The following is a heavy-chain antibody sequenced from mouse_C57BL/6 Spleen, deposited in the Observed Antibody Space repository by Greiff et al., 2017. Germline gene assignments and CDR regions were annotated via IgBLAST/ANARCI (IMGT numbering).Heavy chain of an antibody. CDR2: ISDGGSYT. CDR1: GFPFSSYA. V-gene: IGHV5-4*01. Sequence: EVKLMESGGGLVKPGGSLKLSCAASGFPFSSYAMSWVRQTPEKRLEWVATISDGGSYTYYPDNVKGRFTISRDNAKNNLSLQMSHLKSEDTAMYYCARERPFDYWGQGTTLTVSS. J-gene: IGHJ2*01. CDR3: ARERPFDY.